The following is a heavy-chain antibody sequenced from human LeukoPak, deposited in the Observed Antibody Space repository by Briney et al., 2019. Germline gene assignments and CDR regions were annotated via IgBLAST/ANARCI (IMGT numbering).Heavy chain of an antibody. CDR2: FDPEDGET. V-gene: IGHV1-24*01. CDR1: GGTFSSYA. CDR3: ATCWQQLVGPNTYYYYYMDV. D-gene: IGHD6-13*01. Sequence: GASVKVSCKASGGTFSSYAISWVRQAPGKGLEWMGGFDPEDGETIYAQKFQGRVTMTEDTSTDTAYMGLSSLRSEDTAVYYCATCWQQLVGPNTYYYYYMDVXXKGXTVTVSS. J-gene: IGHJ6*03.